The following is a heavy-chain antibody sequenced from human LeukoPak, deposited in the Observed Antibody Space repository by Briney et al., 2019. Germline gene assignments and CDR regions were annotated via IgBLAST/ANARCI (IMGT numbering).Heavy chain of an antibody. Sequence: SETLSLTCTVSGGSISSSYWNWVRQPPGKGLEWIGRISYSGTTNYNSSLKSRVTISSDTSKNQFSLKLTSVTAADTAVYYCARREVEMRASASGNWLGPWGQGTLVTVSS. CDR1: GGSISSSY. D-gene: IGHD3-10*01. J-gene: IGHJ5*02. V-gene: IGHV4-59*08. CDR3: ARREVEMRASASGNWLGP. CDR2: ISYSGTT.